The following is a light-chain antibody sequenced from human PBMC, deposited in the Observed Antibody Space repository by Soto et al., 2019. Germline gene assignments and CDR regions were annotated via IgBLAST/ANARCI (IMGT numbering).Light chain of an antibody. CDR1: SSNIGSNT. J-gene: IGLJ2*01. V-gene: IGLV1-44*01. CDR3: AAWDDSLNGHVV. CDR2: SNN. Sequence: QSVLTQPPSASGTPGQRVTISCSGSSSNIGSNTGNWYQQLPGTAPKLLIYSNNQRPSGVPDRFSCSKSGTSASLAIIGLQSADEADYYCAAWDDSLNGHVVFGGGTKLTVL.